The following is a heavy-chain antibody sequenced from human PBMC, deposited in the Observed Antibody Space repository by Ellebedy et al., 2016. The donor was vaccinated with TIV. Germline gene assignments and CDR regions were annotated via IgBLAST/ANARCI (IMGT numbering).Heavy chain of an antibody. D-gene: IGHD4/OR15-4a*01. Sequence: SETLSLTCIVSGDSISSYYWNWIRQPPGKGLEWIGYIYYGSTKYNPSLKSRVTISLDTSNNQFSLELSSVTAADTAVYYCARRRRWIDYIDYWGQGSLVTVSS. CDR3: ARRRRWIDYIDY. CDR1: GDSISSYY. CDR2: IYYGST. J-gene: IGHJ4*02. V-gene: IGHV4-59*08.